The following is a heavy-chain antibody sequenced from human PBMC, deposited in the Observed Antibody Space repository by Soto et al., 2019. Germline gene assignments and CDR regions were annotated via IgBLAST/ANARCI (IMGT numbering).Heavy chain of an antibody. CDR1: GGSISSGGYY. D-gene: IGHD4-17*01. J-gene: IGHJ1*01. Sequence: QVQLQESGPGLVKPSQTLSLTCTVSGGSISSGGYYWSWIRQHPGKGLEWIGYIYYSGSTYYNPSLKSRFTISVDTSKNQFSLKLSSVTAADTAVYYCARTMYGDYGYFQHWGQGTLVTVSS. CDR2: IYYSGST. CDR3: ARTMYGDYGYFQH. V-gene: IGHV4-31*03.